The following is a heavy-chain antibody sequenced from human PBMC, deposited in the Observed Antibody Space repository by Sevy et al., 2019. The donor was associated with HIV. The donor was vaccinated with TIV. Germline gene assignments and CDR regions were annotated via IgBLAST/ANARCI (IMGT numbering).Heavy chain of an antibody. V-gene: IGHV3-11*01. D-gene: IGHD2-15*01. Sequence: GGSLRLSCAASGFTFSDYYMSWIRQAPGKGLEWVSYISSSGSTIYYADSVKGRFTISRDNAKNSLYLQMNSLRAEDTALYYCAKDHPYCSGGSCYYYYGMDVWGQRTTVTVSS. CDR1: GFTFSDYY. CDR2: ISSSGSTI. CDR3: AKDHPYCSGGSCYYYYGMDV. J-gene: IGHJ6*02.